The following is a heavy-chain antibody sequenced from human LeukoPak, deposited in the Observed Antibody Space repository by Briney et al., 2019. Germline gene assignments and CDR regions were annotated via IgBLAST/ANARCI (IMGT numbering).Heavy chain of an antibody. D-gene: IGHD6-13*01. J-gene: IGHJ4*02. CDR2: IYHSGST. CDR3: VGSRGSSWYGY. CDR1: GYSISSGYY. Sequence: PSETLSLTCTVSGYSISSGYYWGWIRQPPGKGLEWIGSIYHSGSTYYNPSLKGRFTISVDTSKSQFSLKLSSVTAAATAVYYCVGSRGSSWYGYWGQGTLVTVSS. V-gene: IGHV4-38-2*02.